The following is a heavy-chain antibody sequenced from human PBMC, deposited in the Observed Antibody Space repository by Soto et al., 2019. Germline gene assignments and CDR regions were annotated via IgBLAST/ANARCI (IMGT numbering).Heavy chain of an antibody. CDR3: VRDTQVLRYLGGVSPYYYGMDV. CDR1: GGTFSSYA. CDR2: IIPIFGTA. D-gene: IGHD3-3*01. J-gene: IGHJ6*02. Sequence: KASGGTFSSYAISWVRQSPGQGLEWMGGIIPIFGTANYAQKFQGRVTITADESTSTAYMELSSLRAEDTAVYYCVRDTQVLRYLGGVSPYYYGMDVWGQGTTVTVSS. V-gene: IGHV1-69*01.